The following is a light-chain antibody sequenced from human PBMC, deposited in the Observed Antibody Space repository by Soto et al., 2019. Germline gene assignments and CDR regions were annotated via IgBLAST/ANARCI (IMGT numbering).Light chain of an antibody. CDR2: GAS. V-gene: IGKV3-15*01. J-gene: IGKJ1*01. Sequence: ESVLTQSPGTLSLSPGETATLSCRASQSISDTLAWYQQKPGQAPRLLIHGASTRAPGFPARFSGSGSGTDFTLTISSLQSEDFAVYYCQQYNNWPWTFGQGTKVDTK. CDR1: QSISDT. CDR3: QQYNNWPWT.